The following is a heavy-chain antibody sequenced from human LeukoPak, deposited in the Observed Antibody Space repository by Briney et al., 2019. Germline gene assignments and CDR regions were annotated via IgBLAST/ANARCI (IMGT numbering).Heavy chain of an antibody. CDR3: ASLLSSYYYYGMDV. CDR1: GGSFSGYY. CDR2: INHSGST. D-gene: IGHD2-15*01. J-gene: IGHJ6*02. V-gene: IGHV4-34*01. Sequence: SETLSLTCAVYGGSFSGYYWSWIRQPPGKGLEWIGEINHSGSTNYNPSLKSRVTISVDTSKNQFSLKLSSVTAADTAVYYCASLLSSYYYYGMDVWGQGTTVTVSS.